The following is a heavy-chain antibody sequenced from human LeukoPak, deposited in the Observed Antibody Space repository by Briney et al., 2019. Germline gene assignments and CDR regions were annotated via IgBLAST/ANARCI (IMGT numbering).Heavy chain of an antibody. CDR3: ARHTPVGFDY. V-gene: IGHV4-39*01. J-gene: IGHJ4*02. CDR1: GGSISSSSYY. CDR2: IYYSGST. Sequence: NPSETLSLTCTVSGGSISSSSYYWGWIRQPPGKGLEWIGSIYYSGSTYYNPSPKSRVTISVDTSKNQFSLKLSSVTAADTAVYYCARHTPVGFDYWGQGTLVTVSS. D-gene: IGHD1-26*01.